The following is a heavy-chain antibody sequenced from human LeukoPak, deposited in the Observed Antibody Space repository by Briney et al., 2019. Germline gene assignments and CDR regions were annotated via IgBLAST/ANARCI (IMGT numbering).Heavy chain of an antibody. CDR2: INHSGST. CDR1: GGSFSGYY. Sequence: SETLSLTCAVYGGSFSGYYWSWIRQPPGKGLEWIGEINHSGSTNYNPSLKSRVTISVDTSKNQFSLKLSSVTAADTAVYYCAREVVVVPAARGFDYWGQGTLVTVSS. V-gene: IGHV4-34*01. J-gene: IGHJ4*02. D-gene: IGHD2-2*01. CDR3: AREVVVVPAARGFDY.